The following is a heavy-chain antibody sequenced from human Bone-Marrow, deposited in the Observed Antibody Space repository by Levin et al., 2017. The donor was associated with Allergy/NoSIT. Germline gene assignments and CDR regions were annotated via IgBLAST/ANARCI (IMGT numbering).Heavy chain of an antibody. CDR2: ISYDGSKK. D-gene: IGHD1-7*01. J-gene: IGHJ4*02. CDR1: GFTFSTHA. V-gene: IGHV3-30-3*01. Sequence: PSGGSLRLSCAASGFTFSTHAMHWVRQAPGRGLEWVAVISYDGSKKYYADSVKGRFTISRDNSKNTLYLQMNSLRAEDTALYYCARDNYNYVYDYWGQGTLVTVSS. CDR3: ARDNYNYVYDY.